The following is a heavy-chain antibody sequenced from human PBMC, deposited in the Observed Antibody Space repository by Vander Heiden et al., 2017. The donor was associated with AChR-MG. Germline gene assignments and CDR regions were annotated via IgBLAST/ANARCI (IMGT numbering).Heavy chain of an antibody. J-gene: IGHJ3*01. CDR2: INEDGSDM. CDR1: GSTFSGYW. D-gene: IGHD3-10*01. Sequence: EVQLVESGGGLVQPGGSLSLSCAASGSTFSGYWRNWVRQAPGKGLEWVANINEDGSDMYYVDSVKGRFTISRDNAKNSMYLQMKSLTADDTAVYYCTTDRGFGFFDVWGQGTMVTVSS. CDR3: TTDRGFGFFDV. V-gene: IGHV3-7*01.